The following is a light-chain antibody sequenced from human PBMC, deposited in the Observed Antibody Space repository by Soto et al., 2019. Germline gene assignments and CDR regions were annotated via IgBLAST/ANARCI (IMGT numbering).Light chain of an antibody. V-gene: IGLV2-23*01. CDR3: CSYAGSSTFYV. Sequence: QSALTQPASVSGSPGQSITISCTGTSSDVGSYNLVSWYQQRPGKAPKLMIYEGSKRRSGVSNRFSGSKSGNTAPLTISGLQAQDEADYSCCSYAGSSTFYVFGTGTKVTVL. CDR1: SSDVGSYNL. CDR2: EGS. J-gene: IGLJ1*01.